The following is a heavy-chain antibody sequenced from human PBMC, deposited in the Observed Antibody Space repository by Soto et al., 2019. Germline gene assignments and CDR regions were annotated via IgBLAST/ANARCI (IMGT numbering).Heavy chain of an antibody. D-gene: IGHD6-19*01. CDR3: AKDGAGAVAGNDAFDI. Sequence: SGFTFSSYAMSWVRQAPGKGLEWVSAISGSGGSTYYADSVKGRFTIARDNSKNTLYLQMNSLRAEDTAVYYCAKDGAGAVAGNDAFDIWGQGTMVTVSS. CDR2: ISGSGGST. CDR1: GFTFSSYA. J-gene: IGHJ3*02. V-gene: IGHV3-23*01.